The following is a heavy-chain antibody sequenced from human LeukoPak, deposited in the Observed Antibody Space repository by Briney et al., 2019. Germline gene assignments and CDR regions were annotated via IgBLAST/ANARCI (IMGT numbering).Heavy chain of an antibody. V-gene: IGHV3-7*01. D-gene: IGHD2-15*01. Sequence: GGSLRLSCAVSGFTFSTYWMSWVRQTPGKGLEWVANIKQDGSEKYYVDSVRGRFTISRDNAKNSLYLQMNSLRAEDTAVYYCARGSIVVVVAATLGDYWGQGTLVTVSS. CDR3: ARGSIVVVVAATLGDY. CDR1: GFTFSTYW. CDR2: IKQDGSEK. J-gene: IGHJ4*02.